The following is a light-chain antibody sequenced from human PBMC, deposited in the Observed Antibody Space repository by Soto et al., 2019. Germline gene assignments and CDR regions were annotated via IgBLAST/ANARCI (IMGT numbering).Light chain of an antibody. CDR1: QSVSSSY. CDR3: QQYGSSPLT. CDR2: GAS. V-gene: IGKV3-20*01. J-gene: IGKJ4*01. Sequence: ELVLTQSPGTLSLSPGERATLSCRASQSVSSSYLAWYQQKSGQAPRLLIYGASSMATGIPDRFSGSGSGTDFTLTISRLEPEDFAVYYCQQYGSSPLTSGGGTKVEIK.